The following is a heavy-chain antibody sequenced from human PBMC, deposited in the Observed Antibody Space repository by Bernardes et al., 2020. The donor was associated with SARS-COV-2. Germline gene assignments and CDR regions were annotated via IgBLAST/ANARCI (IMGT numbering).Heavy chain of an antibody. CDR3: AKDRMSSGSGSYTDY. CDR2: ISGSGGST. D-gene: IGHD3-10*01. J-gene: IGHJ4*02. V-gene: IGHV3-23*01. CDR1: GFTFSSNA. Sequence: GGSLRLSCAASGFTFSSNAMTWVRQAPGKGLEWVSAISGSGGSTYYADSVKGRFTISRDNSKNTLYLQMNSLRDEDTAVYYCAKDRMSSGSGSYTDYWGQGTLVTVSS.